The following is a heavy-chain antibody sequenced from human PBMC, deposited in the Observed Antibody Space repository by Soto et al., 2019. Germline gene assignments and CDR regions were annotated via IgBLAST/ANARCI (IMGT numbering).Heavy chain of an antibody. D-gene: IGHD1-26*01. V-gene: IGHV3-33*01. CDR3: TRDRWEFQLFYYGLDV. CDR1: GFTFSNYG. J-gene: IGHJ6*02. Sequence: GGSLRLSCAASGFTFSNYGMHWVRQAPGKGLEWVAIIWYDGSNDYYVDSVKGRFTISRDNSKNTLSLQMNSLRAEDTAVYYCTRDRWEFQLFYYGLDVWGQGTTVTVSS. CDR2: IWYDGSND.